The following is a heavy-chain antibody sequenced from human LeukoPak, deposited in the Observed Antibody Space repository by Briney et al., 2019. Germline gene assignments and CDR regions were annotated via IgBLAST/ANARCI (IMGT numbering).Heavy chain of an antibody. Sequence: GGSLRLSCAASGFTFSSYSMNWVRQAPGKGLEWVSSISSSSSYIYYADSVKGRFTISRDNAKNSLYLQMNSLRAEDTAVYYCARDGLIIVGAAPLDYWGQGTLVTVSS. J-gene: IGHJ4*02. CDR3: ARDGLIIVGAAPLDY. V-gene: IGHV3-21*01. CDR1: GFTFSSYS. D-gene: IGHD1-26*01. CDR2: ISSSSSYI.